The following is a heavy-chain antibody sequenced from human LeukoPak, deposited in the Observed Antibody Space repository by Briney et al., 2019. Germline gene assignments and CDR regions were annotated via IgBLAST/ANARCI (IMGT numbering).Heavy chain of an antibody. J-gene: IGHJ4*02. Sequence: GGSLRLSCAASGFTFRGYGMIWVRQAPGKGLEWVSGVSGSGGSTYYADSVKGRFTISRDNSKNTLYLQMNTVRADDTALYYCAKRGTNMSDQWSYYSDYCGQGTLVTVSS. CDR1: GFTFRGYG. V-gene: IGHV3-23*01. CDR3: AKRGTNMSDQWSYYSDY. CDR2: VSGSGGST. D-gene: IGHD1-26*01.